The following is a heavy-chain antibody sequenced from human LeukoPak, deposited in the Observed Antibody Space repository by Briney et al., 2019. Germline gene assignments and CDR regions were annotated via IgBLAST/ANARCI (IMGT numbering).Heavy chain of an antibody. CDR1: GGSFSGYY. CDR3: ASFPRAPAVVVPAAMRRYGMGV. V-gene: IGHV4-34*01. D-gene: IGHD2-2*01. Sequence: SETLSLTCAVYGGSFSGYYWSWIRQPPGKGLEWIGEINHSGSTNYNPSLKSRVTISVDTSKNQFSLKLSSVTAADTAVYYCASFPRAPAVVVPAAMRRYGMGVWGKGTTVTVSS. J-gene: IGHJ6*04. CDR2: INHSGST.